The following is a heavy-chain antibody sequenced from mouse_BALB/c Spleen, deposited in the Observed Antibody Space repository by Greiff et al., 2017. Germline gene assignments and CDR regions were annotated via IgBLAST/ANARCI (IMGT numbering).Heavy chain of an antibody. V-gene: IGHV2-6-7*01. CDR2: IWGDGST. J-gene: IGHJ4*01. Sequence: QVQLKESGPGLVAPSQSLSITCTVSGFSLTGYGVNWVRQPPGKGLEWLGMIWGDGSTDYNSALKSRLSISKDNSKSQVFLKMNSLQTDDTARYYCARVHYHDAMDYWGQGTSVTVSS. CDR1: GFSLTGYG. D-gene: IGHD1-2*01. CDR3: ARVHYHDAMDY.